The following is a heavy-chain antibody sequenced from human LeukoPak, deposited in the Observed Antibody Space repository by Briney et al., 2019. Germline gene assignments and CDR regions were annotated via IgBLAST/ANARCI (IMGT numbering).Heavy chain of an antibody. J-gene: IGHJ3*02. D-gene: IGHD3-22*01. CDR1: GFTFSSYD. V-gene: IGHV3-13*01. CDR2: IGTAGDT. Sequence: GGSLRLSCAASGFTFSSYDMHWVRQATGKGLEWVSAIGTAGDTYYPGSVKGRFTISRENAKNSLYPQMNSLRAGDTAVYYCARDSGRGYYDSSGDAFDIWGQGTMVTVSS. CDR3: ARDSGRGYYDSSGDAFDI.